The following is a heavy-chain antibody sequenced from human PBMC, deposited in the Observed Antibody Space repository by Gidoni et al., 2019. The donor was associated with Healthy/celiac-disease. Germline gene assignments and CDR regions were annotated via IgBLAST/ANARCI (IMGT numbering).Heavy chain of an antibody. J-gene: IGHJ4*02. CDR1: GFTFSSYG. V-gene: IGHV3-30*18. Sequence: QVQLVESGGGVVQPGRSLRLSCAASGFTFSSYGMHWVRQAPGKGLEWVAVISYDGSNKYYADSVKGRFTISRDNSKNTLYLQMNSLRAEDTAVYYCAKIVTVYAKIQKNDYWGQGTLVTVSS. D-gene: IGHD2-8*01. CDR3: AKIVTVYAKIQKNDY. CDR2: ISYDGSNK.